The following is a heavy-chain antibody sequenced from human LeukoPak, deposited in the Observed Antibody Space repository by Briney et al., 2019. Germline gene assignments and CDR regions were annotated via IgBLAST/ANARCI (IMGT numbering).Heavy chain of an antibody. CDR3: ARGRIVEATSPLVY. J-gene: IGHJ4*02. D-gene: IGHD1-26*01. CDR1: GGSFSGYY. V-gene: IGHV4-34*01. Sequence: PSETLSLTCAVYGGSFSGYYWSWIRQPPGKGLEWIGEINHSGSTNYKPSLKSRVTISVDTTKNQFSLMLSSVTAADTAVYYCARGRIVEATSPLVYWGQGTLVTVSS. CDR2: INHSGST.